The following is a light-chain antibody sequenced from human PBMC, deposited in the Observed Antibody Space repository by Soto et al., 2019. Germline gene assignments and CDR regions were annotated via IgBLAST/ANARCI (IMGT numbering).Light chain of an antibody. CDR1: SSDIGGLFNY. CDR2: DVN. Sequence: QSALTQPASVSGSPGQSITISCTGTSSDIGGLFNYVSWYQQHPGKAPKLLIYDVNVRPSGVSDRFAGSKSGNTASLSISGVPAEDEAAYFCSSYPRDATPVVFGGGTKLTVL. CDR3: SSYPRDATPVV. J-gene: IGLJ2*01. V-gene: IGLV2-14*03.